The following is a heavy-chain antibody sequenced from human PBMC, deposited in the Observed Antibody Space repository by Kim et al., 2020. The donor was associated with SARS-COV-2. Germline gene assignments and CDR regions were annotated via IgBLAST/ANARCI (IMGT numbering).Heavy chain of an antibody. CDR3: ARSTDRRYCSSTSCQRGYGAFDI. D-gene: IGHD2-2*01. CDR2: ISSSSSYT. V-gene: IGHV3-11*06. CDR1: GFTFSDYY. Sequence: GGSLRLSCAASGFTFSDYYMSWIRQAPGKGLEWVSYISSSSSYTNYADSVKGRFTISRDNAKNSLYLQMNSLRAEDTAVYYCARSTDRRYCSSTSCQRGYGAFDIWGQGTMVTVSS. J-gene: IGHJ3*02.